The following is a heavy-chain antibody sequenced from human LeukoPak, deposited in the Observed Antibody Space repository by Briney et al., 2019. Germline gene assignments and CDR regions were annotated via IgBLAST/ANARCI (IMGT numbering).Heavy chain of an antibody. Sequence: GGSLRLSCAASGFTFSSYAMSWVRQAPGKGLEWVSAISGSGGSTYYADSVKGRFTISRDNAKNSLYLQMNSLRAEDTAVYYCARDKSGGWFDPWGQGTLVTVSS. CDR2: ISGSGGST. CDR3: ARDKSGGWFDP. D-gene: IGHD1-26*01. CDR1: GFTFSSYA. J-gene: IGHJ5*02. V-gene: IGHV3-23*01.